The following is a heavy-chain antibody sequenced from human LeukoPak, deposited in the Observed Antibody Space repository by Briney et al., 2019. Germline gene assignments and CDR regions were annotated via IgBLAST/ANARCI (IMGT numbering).Heavy chain of an antibody. V-gene: IGHV3-21*04. CDR3: TGNYYGSGSYADFDY. J-gene: IGHJ4*02. D-gene: IGHD3-10*01. Sequence: GGSLRLSCAASGFTFSTYTMNWVRQAPGKGLEWVSSISSSSTYIYYADSVKGRFTISRDDSKNTAYLQMDSLKTEDTAVYYCTGNYYGSGSYADFDYWGQGTLVTVSS. CDR2: ISSSSTYI. CDR1: GFTFSTYT.